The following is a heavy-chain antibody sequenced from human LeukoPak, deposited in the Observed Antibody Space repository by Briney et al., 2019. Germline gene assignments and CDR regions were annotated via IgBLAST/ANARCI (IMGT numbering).Heavy chain of an antibody. CDR3: AKGNSGYFADL. Sequence: GGSLRLSCAASGFTFSSYAMSWVRQAPGKGLEWVSAISNDGGGTTYADFVKGRFTISRDNSKNTLSLQMNSLRPEDTALYYCAKGNSGYFADLWGQGTVVTVSS. D-gene: IGHD3-22*01. CDR2: ISNDGGGT. J-gene: IGHJ5*02. CDR1: GFTFSSYA. V-gene: IGHV3-23*01.